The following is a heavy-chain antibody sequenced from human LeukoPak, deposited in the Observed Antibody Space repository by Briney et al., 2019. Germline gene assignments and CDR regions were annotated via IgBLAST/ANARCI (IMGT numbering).Heavy chain of an antibody. CDR1: GFTFSDYY. CDR3: ARGQNWFDP. CDR2: ISGSGSTT. J-gene: IGHJ5*02. Sequence: GGSLRLSCAASGFTFSDYYMSWIRQAPGKGLVWLSYISGSGSTTQYEDSVKGRFTISRDNAENSLYLQMNSLSAEDTAVYYCARGQNWFDPWGQGTLVTVSS. V-gene: IGHV3-11*01.